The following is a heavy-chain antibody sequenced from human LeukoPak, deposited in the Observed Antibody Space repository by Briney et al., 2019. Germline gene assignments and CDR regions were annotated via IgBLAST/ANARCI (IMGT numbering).Heavy chain of an antibody. J-gene: IGHJ4*02. V-gene: IGHV4-4*07. Sequence: TSETLSLTCTVSGGSISSYSWSWIRQPAGKGLEWIGRIYTSGSTKYNPSLTSRVTMSADTSKNQFSLKLRSVTAADTAVYYCARAVHCSGGSCYFDYWGQGTLVTVSS. CDR1: GGSISSYS. CDR3: ARAVHCSGGSCYFDY. D-gene: IGHD2-15*01. CDR2: IYTSGST.